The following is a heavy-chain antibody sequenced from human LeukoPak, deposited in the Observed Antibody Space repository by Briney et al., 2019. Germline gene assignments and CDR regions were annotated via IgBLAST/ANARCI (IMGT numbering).Heavy chain of an antibody. V-gene: IGHV4-38-2*02. J-gene: IGHJ6*03. Sequence: PSEALSLTCTVSGYSISSGYYWGWIRQPPGKGLEWIGSMYHSGSTYYNPSLKSRVTISIDTSKNQFSLKLTSVTAADTAIYYCARDLRRELGYYYYSYMDVWGKGTTVTVTS. CDR2: MYHSGST. CDR3: ARDLRRELGYYYYSYMDV. CDR1: GYSISSGYY. D-gene: IGHD3-16*01.